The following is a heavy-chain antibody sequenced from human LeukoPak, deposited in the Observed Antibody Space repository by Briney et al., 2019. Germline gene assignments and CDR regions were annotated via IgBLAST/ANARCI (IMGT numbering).Heavy chain of an antibody. CDR2: ISGSGGST. CDR3: AKVPITMFGVVISDDYYYYYMDV. J-gene: IGHJ6*03. CDR1: GFTFSSYA. V-gene: IGHV3-23*01. Sequence: GGSLRLSCAASGFTFSSYAMSWVRQAPGKGLEWVSAISGSGGSTYYADSVKGRFTISRDNSKNTLYLQMNSLRAEDTAVYYCAKVPITMFGVVISDDYYYYYMDVWGKGTTVTVSS. D-gene: IGHD3-3*01.